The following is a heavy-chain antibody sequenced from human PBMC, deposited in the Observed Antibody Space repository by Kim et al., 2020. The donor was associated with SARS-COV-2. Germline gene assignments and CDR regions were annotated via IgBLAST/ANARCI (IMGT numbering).Heavy chain of an antibody. J-gene: IGHJ3*02. CDR3: AREGGTYYDSSKNRPAPDAFDI. CDR2: TYYRSKWYN. Sequence: SQTLSLTCAISGDSVSSNSAAWNWIRQSPSRGLEWLGRTYYRSKWYNDYAVSVKSRITINPDTSKNQFSLQLNSVTPEDTAVYYCAREGGTYYDSSKNRPAPDAFDIWGQGTMVTVSS. D-gene: IGHD3-22*01. CDR1: GDSVSSNSAA. V-gene: IGHV6-1*01.